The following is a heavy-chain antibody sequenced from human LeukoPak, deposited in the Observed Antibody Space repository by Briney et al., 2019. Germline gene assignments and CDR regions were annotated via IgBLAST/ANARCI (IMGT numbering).Heavy chain of an antibody. D-gene: IGHD1-26*01. CDR2: ISAYNGNT. CDR1: GGTFSSYA. V-gene: IGHV1-18*01. Sequence: ASVKVSCKASGGTFSSYAISWVRQAPGQGLEWMGWISAYNGNTNYAQKLQGRVTMTTDTSTSTAYMELRSLRSDDTAVYYCARGSEWEQLDWFDPWGQGTLVTVSS. J-gene: IGHJ5*02. CDR3: ARGSEWEQLDWFDP.